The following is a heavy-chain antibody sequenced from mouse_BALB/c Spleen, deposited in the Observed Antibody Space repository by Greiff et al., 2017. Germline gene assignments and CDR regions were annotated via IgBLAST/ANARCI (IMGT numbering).Heavy chain of an antibody. CDR1: GFTFNTYA. D-gene: IGHD1-1*01. Sequence: EVMLVESGGGLVQPKGSLKLSCAASGFTFNTYAMNWVRQAPGKGLEWVARIRSKSNNYATYYADSVKDRFTISRDDSQSMLYLQMNNLKTEDTAMYYCVRHITTDAMDYWGQGTSVTVSS. V-gene: IGHV10-1*02. J-gene: IGHJ4*01. CDR3: VRHITTDAMDY. CDR2: IRSKSNNYAT.